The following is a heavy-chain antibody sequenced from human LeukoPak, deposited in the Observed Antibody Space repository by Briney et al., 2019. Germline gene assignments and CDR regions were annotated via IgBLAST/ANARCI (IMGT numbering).Heavy chain of an antibody. J-gene: IGHJ4*02. CDR2: IYYTGTT. Sequence: SETLSLTCSVSGGSISGHYWNWIRRPPGKGLEWIGYIYYTGTTNYNPSLKSRVAISVDTSKNQFSLKLNSVTAADTAVYYCARGRFSSGAFDFWGQGTLVTVSS. D-gene: IGHD6-19*01. CDR1: GGSISGHY. V-gene: IGHV4-59*11. CDR3: ARGRFSSGAFDF.